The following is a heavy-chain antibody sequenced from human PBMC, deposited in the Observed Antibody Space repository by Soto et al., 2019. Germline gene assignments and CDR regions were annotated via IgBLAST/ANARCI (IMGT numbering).Heavy chain of an antibody. CDR3: ARDTAPTDY. Sequence: QVQLVQSGAEVKKPGASVKVSCKTSGYTFTSYHISWVRQAPGQGLEWMGWISAYNTNTNYAQKFQGRVTMTTDTLASTAYMEMRSLRADDTAVYYCARDTAPTDYWGQGTLVTVSS. J-gene: IGHJ4*02. CDR1: GYTFTSYH. V-gene: IGHV1-18*01. D-gene: IGHD4-17*01. CDR2: ISAYNTNT.